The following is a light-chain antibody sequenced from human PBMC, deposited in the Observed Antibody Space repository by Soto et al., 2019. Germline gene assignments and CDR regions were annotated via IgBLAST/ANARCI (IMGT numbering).Light chain of an antibody. CDR1: SSDVGGYNY. Sequence: QSALTQPASVSGSTGQSITISCTGTSSDVGGYNYVSWYQQHPGKAPKLMIYDVSNRPSGVSNRFSGSKSGNTASLTISGLQAEDAADYCCSLYTSSSTPYVFGTGTKLTVL. J-gene: IGLJ1*01. CDR2: DVS. CDR3: SLYTSSSTPYV. V-gene: IGLV2-14*01.